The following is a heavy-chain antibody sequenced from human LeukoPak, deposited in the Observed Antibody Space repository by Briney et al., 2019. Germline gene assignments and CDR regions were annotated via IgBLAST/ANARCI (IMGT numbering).Heavy chain of an antibody. CDR1: GFTFSGNW. CDR2: IKTDGSHT. CDR3: ARDTSGYVDY. V-gene: IGHV3-74*01. J-gene: IGHJ4*02. Sequence: PGGSLRLSCAASGFTFSGNWMHWVRQDPGKGLVWVSHIKTDGSHTWYADSVKGRFTISRDNDKNTLYLQMNSLRAEDTSVYYCARDTSGYVDYWGQGILVTVSS. D-gene: IGHD2/OR15-2a*01.